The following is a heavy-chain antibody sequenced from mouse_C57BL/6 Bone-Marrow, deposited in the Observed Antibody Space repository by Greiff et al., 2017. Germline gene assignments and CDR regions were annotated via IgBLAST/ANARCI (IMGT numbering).Heavy chain of an antibody. CDR3: ARANHYYGSSYPHWYFDV. J-gene: IGHJ1*03. CDR1: GYTFTSYW. CDR2: INPSSGYT. Sequence: VQLQQSGAELAKPGASVKLSCKASGYTFTSYWMHWVKQRPGQGLEWIGYINPSSGYTKYNQKFKDKATLTADKSSSTAYMQLSSLTYEDSAVYYCARANHYYGSSYPHWYFDVWGTGTTVTVSS. D-gene: IGHD1-1*01. V-gene: IGHV1-7*01.